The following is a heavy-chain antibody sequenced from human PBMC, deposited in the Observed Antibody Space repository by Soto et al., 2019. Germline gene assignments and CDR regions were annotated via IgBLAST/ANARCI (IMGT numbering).Heavy chain of an antibody. CDR3: AKDSDRAADY. CDR2: ISYDGSNK. D-gene: IGHD6-25*01. V-gene: IGHV3-30*18. J-gene: IGHJ4*02. Sequence: QVQLVESGGGVVQPGRSLRLSCAASGFTFSSYGMHWVRQAPGKGLEWVAVISYDGSNKYYADSVKGRFTISRDNSKNTLYLPMNSLRAEDTAVYYYAKDSDRAADYWGQGTLVTVSS. CDR1: GFTFSSYG.